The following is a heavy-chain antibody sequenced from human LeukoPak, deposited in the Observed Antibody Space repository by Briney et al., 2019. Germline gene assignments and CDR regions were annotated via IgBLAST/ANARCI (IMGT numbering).Heavy chain of an antibody. J-gene: IGHJ3*02. CDR2: ISSSSSYI. D-gene: IGHD2-15*01. CDR1: GFTFSSYS. CDR3: ARDFPKRGSAYDI. Sequence: GGSLRLSCAASGFTFSSYSMNWVRQAPGKRLEWVSSISSSSSYIYYADSVKGRFTISRDNAKNSQYLQMNSLRAEVTAVYFCARDFPKRGSAYDIWGQGTVVTVSS. V-gene: IGHV3-21*01.